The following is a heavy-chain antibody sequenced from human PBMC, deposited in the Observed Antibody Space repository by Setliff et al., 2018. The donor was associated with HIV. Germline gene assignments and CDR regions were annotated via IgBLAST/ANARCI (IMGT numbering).Heavy chain of an antibody. CDR2: IRSDGSNK. CDR1: GLTVSNCG. J-gene: IGHJ4*02. D-gene: IGHD3-10*01. CDR3: AKDKGQKYADY. Sequence: GGSLRLSCATSGLTVSNCGMHWVRQAPGKGLEWVASIRSDGSNKYYADSVTGRFTISRDDSKNTLYLQMNSLRAEDTAVYYCAKDKGQKYADYWGQGTMVTVSS. V-gene: IGHV3-30*02.